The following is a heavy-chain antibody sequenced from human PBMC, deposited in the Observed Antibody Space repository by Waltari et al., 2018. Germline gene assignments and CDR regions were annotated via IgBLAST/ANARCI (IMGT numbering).Heavy chain of an antibody. J-gene: IGHJ4*02. Sequence: QVQLVQSGAEVKKPGASVKVSCRASGYTFTSYDINWVRQATGQGLEWMGWMNPNSGNTDYAQKFQGRVTMTRNTAISTAYMELSSLRAEDTAVYYCARDARTYCGGDCYSGLDYWGQGTLVTVSS. V-gene: IGHV1-8*01. CDR3: ARDARTYCGGDCYSGLDY. D-gene: IGHD2-21*01. CDR1: GYTFTSYD. CDR2: MNPNSGNT.